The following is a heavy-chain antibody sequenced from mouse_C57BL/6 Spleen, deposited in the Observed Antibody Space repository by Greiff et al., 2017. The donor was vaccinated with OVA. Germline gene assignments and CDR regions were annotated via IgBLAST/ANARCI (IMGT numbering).Heavy chain of an antibody. Sequence: QVQLQQPGAELVRPGSSVKLSCKASGYTFTSYWMHWVKPRPIQGLEWIGNIDPSDSETHYNQKFKDKATLTVDKSSSTAYMQLSSLTSEDSAVYYCARSMVTTEGYYAMDYWGQGTSVTVSS. D-gene: IGHD2-2*01. J-gene: IGHJ4*01. CDR2: IDPSDSET. V-gene: IGHV1-52*01. CDR1: GYTFTSYW. CDR3: ARSMVTTEGYYAMDY.